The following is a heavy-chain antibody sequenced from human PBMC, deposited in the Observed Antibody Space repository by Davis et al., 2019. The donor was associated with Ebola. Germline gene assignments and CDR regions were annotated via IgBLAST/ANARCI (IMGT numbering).Heavy chain of an antibody. CDR1: GYTFTSYG. D-gene: IGHD3-16*01. CDR2: ISAYNGNT. CDR3: ARSSARGWGYVSGYFDL. Sequence: ASVKVSCKASGYTFTSYGISWVRQAPGQGLEWMGWISAYNGNTNYAQKLQGRVTMTTDTSTSTAYMELRSLRSDDTAVYYCARSSARGWGYVSGYFDLWGRGTLVTVYS. V-gene: IGHV1-18*04. J-gene: IGHJ2*01.